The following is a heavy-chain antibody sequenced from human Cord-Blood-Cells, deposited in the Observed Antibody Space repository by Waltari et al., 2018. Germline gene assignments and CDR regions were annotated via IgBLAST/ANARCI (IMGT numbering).Heavy chain of an antibody. Sequence: QVQLVQSGAEVKKPGASVKVSCTASGYTFTCYYMHRVRQAPGQGLEWMGWINPNSGGTNYAQKFQGWVTMTRDTSSSTAYMELSRLRSDDTAVYYCAREREYAFDIWGQGTMVTVSS. V-gene: IGHV1-2*04. J-gene: IGHJ3*02. CDR3: AREREYAFDI. CDR2: INPNSGGT. CDR1: GYTFTCYY.